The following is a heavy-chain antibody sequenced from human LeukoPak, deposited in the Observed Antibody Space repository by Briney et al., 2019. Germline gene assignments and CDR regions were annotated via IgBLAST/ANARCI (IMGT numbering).Heavy chain of an antibody. CDR3: ARAVGPFDI. J-gene: IGHJ3*02. CDR2: IWYDGSNK. CDR1: GFTFSNYG. V-gene: IGHV3-33*08. Sequence: GGSLRLSCAASGFTFSNYGMHWVRQAPGKGLEWVAVIWYDGSNKYYADSVKGRFTISRDNSKNTLYLQMNSLRAEDTAVYYCARAVGPFDIWGQGTMVTVSS.